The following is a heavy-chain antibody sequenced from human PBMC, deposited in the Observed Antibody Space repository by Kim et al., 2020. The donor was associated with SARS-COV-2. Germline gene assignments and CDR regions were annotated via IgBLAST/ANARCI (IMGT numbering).Heavy chain of an antibody. D-gene: IGHD4-17*01. Sequence: GGSLRLSCSASGFTFSSYAMHWVRQAPGKGLEYVSAISSNGGSTYYADSVKGRFTISRDNSKNTLYLQMSSLRAEDTAVYYCVIMMTTVTSPGFDYWGQGTLVTVSS. CDR1: GFTFSSYA. CDR2: ISSNGGST. V-gene: IGHV3-64D*06. J-gene: IGHJ4*02. CDR3: VIMMTTVTSPGFDY.